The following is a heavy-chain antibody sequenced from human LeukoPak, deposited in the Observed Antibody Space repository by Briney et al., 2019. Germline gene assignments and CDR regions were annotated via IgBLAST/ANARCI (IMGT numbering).Heavy chain of an antibody. V-gene: IGHV4-59*12. CDR2: IYYSGST. Sequence: SETLSLTCTVSGGSISSYYWSWIRQPPGKGLEWIGYIYYSGSTNYNPSLKSRVTMSVDTSKNQFSLKLSPVTAADTAVYYCARKVVPDAFDIWGQGTMVTVSS. D-gene: IGHD2-15*01. CDR1: GGSISSYY. J-gene: IGHJ3*02. CDR3: ARKVVPDAFDI.